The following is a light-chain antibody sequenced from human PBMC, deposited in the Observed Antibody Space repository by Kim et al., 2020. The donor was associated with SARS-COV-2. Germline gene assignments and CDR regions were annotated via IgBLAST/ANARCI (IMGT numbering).Light chain of an antibody. V-gene: IGLV10-54*01. CDR1: NNNLGNQG. Sequence: RQTDTLTCTGNNNNLGNQGEAWLEQHQGHPPKLLTYRNNSRPSGISERLSASRSGNTASLTITGLQPEDEADYDCSAWDSSLSAVVFGGGTQLTVL. CDR2: RNN. J-gene: IGLJ2*01. CDR3: SAWDSSLSAVV.